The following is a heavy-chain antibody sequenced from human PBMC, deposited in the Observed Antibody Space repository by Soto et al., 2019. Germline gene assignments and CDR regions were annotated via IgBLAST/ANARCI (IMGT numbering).Heavy chain of an antibody. CDR2: ISSGGNEF. Sequence: EVQLVESGGGLVKPGGSLRLSCAAYGFIFSRYSINWFRQAPGKGLEWVASISSGGNEFWYADSVKGRFTISRDNVKNALYLQMDSLRPEDTSVYYCATVAYWGQGTLVTVSS. J-gene: IGHJ4*02. CDR1: GFIFSRYS. CDR3: ATVAY. V-gene: IGHV3-21*06.